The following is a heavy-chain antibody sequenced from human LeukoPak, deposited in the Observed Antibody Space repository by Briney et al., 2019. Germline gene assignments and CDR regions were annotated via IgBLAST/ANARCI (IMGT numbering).Heavy chain of an antibody. CDR3: AKDLGAVAGSGLYGMDV. D-gene: IGHD6-19*01. V-gene: IGHV3-53*05. CDR1: GFTVSSNY. Sequence: GGSLRLSCAASGFTVSSNYMSWVRQAPGKGLEWVSVIYSGGSTYYADSAKGRFTISRDNSKNTLYLQMNSLRAEDTAVYYCAKDLGAVAGSGLYGMDVWGQGTTVTVSS. CDR2: IYSGGST. J-gene: IGHJ6*02.